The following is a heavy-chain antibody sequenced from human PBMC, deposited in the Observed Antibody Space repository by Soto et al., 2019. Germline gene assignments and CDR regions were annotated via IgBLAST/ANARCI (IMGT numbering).Heavy chain of an antibody. J-gene: IGHJ5*02. Sequence: PSETLSLTCTVSGGSVSSGSYYWSWIRQPPGKGLEWIGYIYYSGSTNYNPSLKSRVTISVDTSKNQFSLKLSSVTAADTAVYYCARRKSTSRLHWFDPSGQGTLVTVS. D-gene: IGHD2-2*01. CDR1: GGSVSSGSYY. CDR3: ARRKSTSRLHWFDP. V-gene: IGHV4-61*01. CDR2: IYYSGST.